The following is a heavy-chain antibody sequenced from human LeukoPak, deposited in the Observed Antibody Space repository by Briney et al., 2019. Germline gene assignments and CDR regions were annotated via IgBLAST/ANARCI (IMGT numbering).Heavy chain of an antibody. J-gene: IGHJ4*02. CDR2: INHSGST. CDR3: ARASYGDVGN. V-gene: IGHV4-34*01. Sequence: SETLSLTCAAYGGSFSGYYWSWIRQPPGKGLEWIGEINHSGSTNYNPSLKSRVTISVDTSKNQFSLKLSSVTAADTAVYYCARASYGDVGNWGQGTLVTVSS. CDR1: GGSFSGYY. D-gene: IGHD3-16*01.